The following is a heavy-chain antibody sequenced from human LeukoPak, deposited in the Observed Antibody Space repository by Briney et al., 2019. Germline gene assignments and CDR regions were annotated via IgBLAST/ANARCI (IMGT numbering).Heavy chain of an antibody. V-gene: IGHV3-7*03. CDR3: TRLPRETAGDY. CDR2: IHPDSSDK. J-gene: IGHJ4*02. D-gene: IGHD1-14*01. Sequence: GGSLRLSCEASGSTFRHSWLSWIRQTPGKGLEWVANIHPDSSDKFYVDSMEGRFTISRDNTKNPLYLQIDNARLDDTGLYYCTRLPRETAGDYWGQGVPVIVSS. CDR1: GSTFRHSW.